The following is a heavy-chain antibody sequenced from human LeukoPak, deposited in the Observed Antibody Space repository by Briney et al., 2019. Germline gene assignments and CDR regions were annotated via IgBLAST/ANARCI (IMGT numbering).Heavy chain of an antibody. V-gene: IGHV3-48*04. D-gene: IGHD6-19*01. CDR2: ISSSSTI. CDR3: AKDRTIAVAGTRFYYFDY. CDR1: GFTFSSHS. J-gene: IGHJ4*02. Sequence: PGGSLRLSCAASGFTFSSHSMNWVRQAPGKGLEWVSYISSSSTIYYADSVKGRFTISRDNAKNSLYLQMNSLRAEDTALYYCAKDRTIAVAGTRFYYFDYWGQGTLVTVSS.